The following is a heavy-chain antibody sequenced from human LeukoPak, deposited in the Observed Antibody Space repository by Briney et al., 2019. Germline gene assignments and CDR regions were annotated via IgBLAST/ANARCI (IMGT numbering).Heavy chain of an antibody. Sequence: GGSLRLSCTASGFTFSDYAMSWVRQAPGQGLEWVSTISDDGSGTYYADSVKGRFTISRDNSKNTLFLQINSLRAEDTAVYYCAKDSVVLLSLGELSLNGAYFDYWGQGTLVTVSS. CDR1: GFTFSDYA. CDR3: AKDSVVLLSLGELSLNGAYFDY. CDR2: ISDDGSGT. J-gene: IGHJ4*02. V-gene: IGHV3-23*01. D-gene: IGHD3-16*02.